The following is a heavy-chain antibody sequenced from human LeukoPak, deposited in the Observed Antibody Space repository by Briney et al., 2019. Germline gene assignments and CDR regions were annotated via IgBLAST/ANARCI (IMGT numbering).Heavy chain of an antibody. Sequence: GGSLRLSCAASGFTFSSYAMSWVRQAPGKGLEWVSAISGSGGSTYYADSVKGRFTISRDNSKNTLYLQMNSLRAEDTAVYYRAKDRLVYCSGGSCYSSNYWGQGTLVTVSS. D-gene: IGHD2-15*01. CDR2: ISGSGGST. J-gene: IGHJ4*02. V-gene: IGHV3-23*01. CDR3: AKDRLVYCSGGSCYSSNY. CDR1: GFTFSSYA.